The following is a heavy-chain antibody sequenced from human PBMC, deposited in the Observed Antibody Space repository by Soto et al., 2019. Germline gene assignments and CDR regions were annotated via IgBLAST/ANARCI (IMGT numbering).Heavy chain of an antibody. CDR3: AKAVAGPSAPLYYYYGMDV. CDR1: GFTFSSYA. Sequence: PGGSLRLSCAASGFTFSSYAMSWVRQAPGKGLEWVSAISGSGGSTYYADSVKGRFTISRDNSKNTLYLQMNSLRAEDTAVYYCAKAVAGPSAPLYYYYGMDVWGQGTTVTVSS. J-gene: IGHJ6*02. CDR2: ISGSGGST. V-gene: IGHV3-23*01. D-gene: IGHD6-19*01.